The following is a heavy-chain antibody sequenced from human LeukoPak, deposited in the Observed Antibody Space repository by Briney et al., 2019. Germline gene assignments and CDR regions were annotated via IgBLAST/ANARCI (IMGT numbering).Heavy chain of an antibody. J-gene: IGHJ4*02. CDR1: GFTFSAYA. CDR3: AKERSGGWPFDY. D-gene: IGHD6-19*01. Sequence: GGSLRLSCEASGFTFSAYAMTWVRQAPGKGLEWVSSIGSDNKPHYSESVKGRFAISRDNSKNTLYLQMNSLRAEDTAIYYCAKERSGGWPFDYWGQGTLVTVSS. V-gene: IGHV3-23*01. CDR2: IGSDNKP.